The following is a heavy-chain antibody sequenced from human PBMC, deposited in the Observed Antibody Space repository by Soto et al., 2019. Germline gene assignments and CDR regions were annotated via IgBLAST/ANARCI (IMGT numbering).Heavy chain of an antibody. CDR2: VSSDSTYI. Sequence: GGSLRLSCAASGFGFSDFYMSWIRLAPGKGLEWVSYVSSDSTYINYADSVKGRFTISRDNAKNSLYLQMSRLRAEDTAVYYCARMDLRGAFDYWGQGTLATVSS. D-gene: IGHD1-26*01. CDR3: ARMDLRGAFDY. V-gene: IGHV3-11*06. CDR1: GFGFSDFY. J-gene: IGHJ4*02.